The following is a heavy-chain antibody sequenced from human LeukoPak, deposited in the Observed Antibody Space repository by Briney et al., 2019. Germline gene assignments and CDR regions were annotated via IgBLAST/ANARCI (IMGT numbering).Heavy chain of an antibody. CDR2: ISSSGSTI. CDR1: GFTFSSYE. Sequence: GGSLRLSCAASGFTFSSYEMNWVRQAPGKGLEWVSYISSSGSTIYYADSVKGRFTISRDNSKNTLYLQMNSLRAEDTAVYYCAKDRNTVTMYYFDYWGQGTLVTVSS. V-gene: IGHV3-48*03. J-gene: IGHJ4*02. D-gene: IGHD4-17*01. CDR3: AKDRNTVTMYYFDY.